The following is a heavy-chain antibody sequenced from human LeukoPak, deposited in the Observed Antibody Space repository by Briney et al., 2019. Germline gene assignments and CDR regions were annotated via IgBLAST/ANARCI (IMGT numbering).Heavy chain of an antibody. CDR3: AKGRLGSGSYYTGSDY. J-gene: IGHJ4*02. Sequence: GGSLRLSCAASGFTFSSYWMSWVRQAPGKGLEWVSAISGSGGSTYYADSVKGRFTISRDNSKNTLYLQMNSLRAEDTAVYYCAKGRLGSGSYYTGSDYWGQGTLVTVSS. CDR1: GFTFSSYW. V-gene: IGHV3-23*01. D-gene: IGHD3-10*01. CDR2: ISGSGGST.